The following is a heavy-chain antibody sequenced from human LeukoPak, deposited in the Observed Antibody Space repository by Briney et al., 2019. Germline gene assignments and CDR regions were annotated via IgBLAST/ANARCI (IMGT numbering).Heavy chain of an antibody. J-gene: IGHJ4*02. CDR3: ARDSPPAYCSGGSCYFDY. CDR1: GGSISSYY. Sequence: SETLSLTCTVSGGSISSYYWSWIRQPAGKGLEWIGRIYTSGSTNHNPSLKSRVTMSVDTSKNQFSLKLSSVTAADTAVYYCARDSPPAYCSGGSCYFDYWGQGTLVTVSS. CDR2: IYTSGST. V-gene: IGHV4-4*07. D-gene: IGHD2-15*01.